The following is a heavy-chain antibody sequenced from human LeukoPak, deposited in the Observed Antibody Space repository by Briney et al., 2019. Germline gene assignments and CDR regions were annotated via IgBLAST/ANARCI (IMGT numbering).Heavy chain of an antibody. CDR2: INHSGST. J-gene: IGHJ6*02. CDR3: ARGRYCSGGSCYSSHYGWAYYYYGMDV. CDR1: GGSFSGYY. Sequence: PSETLSLTCAVYGGSFSGYYWSWIRQPPEKGLEWIGEINHSGSTNYNPSLKSRVTISVDTSKNQFSLKLSSVTAADTAVYYCARGRYCSGGSCYSSHYGWAYYYYGMDVWGQGTTVTVSS. D-gene: IGHD2-15*01. V-gene: IGHV4-34*01.